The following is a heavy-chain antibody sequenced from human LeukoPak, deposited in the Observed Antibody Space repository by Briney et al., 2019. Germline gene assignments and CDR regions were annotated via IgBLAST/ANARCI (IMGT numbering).Heavy chain of an antibody. CDR2: INSDGINT. Sequence: GGSLRLSCAASGFTFSNYWMHWVRQAPGKGLVWVSRINSDGINTSYADSVKGRFTISRDNAKNSLYLQMNSLRAGDTAVYYCARDRGGGHMDVWGKGTTVTISS. V-gene: IGHV3-74*01. CDR1: GFTFSNYW. CDR3: ARDRGGGHMDV. J-gene: IGHJ6*03. D-gene: IGHD2-15*01.